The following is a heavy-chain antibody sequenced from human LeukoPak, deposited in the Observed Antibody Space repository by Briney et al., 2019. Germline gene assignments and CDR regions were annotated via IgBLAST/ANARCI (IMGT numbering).Heavy chain of an antibody. J-gene: IGHJ4*02. Sequence: GSLRLSCAASGFTFSSYWMSWIRQSPGKGLEWIGEINHSGSTNYSPSLKSRVTISVDTSKNQFSLKLSSVTAADTAVYYCARGRLRYGYWGQGTLVTVSS. CDR3: ARGRLRYGY. CDR1: GFTFSSYW. CDR2: INHSGST. V-gene: IGHV4-34*01. D-gene: IGHD4-17*01.